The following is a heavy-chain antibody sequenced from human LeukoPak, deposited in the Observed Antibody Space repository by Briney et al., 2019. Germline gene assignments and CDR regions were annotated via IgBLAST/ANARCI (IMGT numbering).Heavy chain of an antibody. Sequence: ASVKVSCKASGYTFTSYGISWVRQAPGQGLEWMGWISAYNGNTNYAQKLQGRVTMTTDTSTSTAYMELRSLRSDDTAVYYCARDCSSTSCYYYYYGMDVWGQRTTVTVSS. CDR3: ARDCSSTSCYYYYYGMDV. CDR2: ISAYNGNT. D-gene: IGHD2-2*01. J-gene: IGHJ6*02. CDR1: GYTFTSYG. V-gene: IGHV1-18*01.